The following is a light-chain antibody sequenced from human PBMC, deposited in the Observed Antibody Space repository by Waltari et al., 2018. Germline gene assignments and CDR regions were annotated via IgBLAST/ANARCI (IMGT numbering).Light chain of an antibody. Sequence: QSVLTQPPSASGTPGQRVSISCSGSASNTRSNGVNWYQQLPGTATKLIIYKNNQRPSGVPDRFSGSTSGTSASLAISGLRSEDEAVYYCAAWDDTLNGRLLFGGGTKLTVL. CDR1: ASNTRSNG. J-gene: IGLJ2*01. CDR3: AAWDDTLNGRLL. CDR2: KNN. V-gene: IGLV1-44*01.